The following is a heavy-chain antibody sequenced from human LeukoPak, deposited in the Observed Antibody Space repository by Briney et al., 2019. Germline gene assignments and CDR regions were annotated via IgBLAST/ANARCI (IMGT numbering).Heavy chain of an antibody. V-gene: IGHV3-7*01. CDR1: GFTFSSYW. J-gene: IGHJ4*02. D-gene: IGHD6-19*01. Sequence: PGGSLRLSCAASGFTFSSYWMSWVRQAPGKGREWVANIKQDGSEKYYVDSVKGRFTISRDNAKNSLYLQMNSLRAEDTAVYYCAYSSGPPYFDYWGEGTLVTVSS. CDR2: IKQDGSEK. CDR3: AYSSGPPYFDY.